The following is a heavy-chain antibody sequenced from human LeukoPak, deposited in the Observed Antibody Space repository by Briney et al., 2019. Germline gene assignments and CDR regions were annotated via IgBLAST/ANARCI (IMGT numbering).Heavy chain of an antibody. D-gene: IGHD3-22*01. CDR3: ARDKDYFDSGGAFDI. CDR1: GGSFTSGYYY. J-gene: IGHJ3*02. CDR2: IYYSGST. Sequence: PSETLSLTCTVSGGSFTSGYYYWSWIRQSPGKGLEWLGNIYYSGSTNYIPSLKSRVTISADTSKNQFSLKLSSVTAADTAVYYRARDKDYFDSGGAFDIWGQGTMVTVSS. V-gene: IGHV4-61*01.